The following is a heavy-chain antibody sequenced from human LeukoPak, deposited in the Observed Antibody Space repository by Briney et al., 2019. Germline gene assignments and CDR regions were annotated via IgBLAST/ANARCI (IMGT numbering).Heavy chain of an antibody. J-gene: IGHJ4*02. CDR3: ARDRPFGGVLDFDY. CDR1: GFTFSSYA. V-gene: IGHV3-66*01. Sequence: GGSLRLSCAASGFTFSSYAMSWVRQAPGKGLEWVSVIYNDGSSYYADSVKGRFTISRDNSKNMLYLQMNSLRAEDTAVYCCARDRPFGGVLDFDYWGQGTLVTVSS. CDR2: IYNDGSS. D-gene: IGHD3-16*01.